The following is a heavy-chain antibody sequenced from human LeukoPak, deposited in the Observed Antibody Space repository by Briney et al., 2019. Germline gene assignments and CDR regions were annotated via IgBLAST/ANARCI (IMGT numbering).Heavy chain of an antibody. V-gene: IGHV3-20*04. CDR1: GFTFNNYG. J-gene: IGHJ4*02. CDR3: ARDNWNEFRPFDY. CDR2: INWNGGST. Sequence: PGGSLRLSCAASGFTFNNYGMHWVRQAPGKGLEWVSGINWNGGSTGYADSVKGRFTISRDNAKNSLYLQMNSLRAEDTALYYCARDNWNEFRPFDYWGQGTLVTVSS. D-gene: IGHD1-20*01.